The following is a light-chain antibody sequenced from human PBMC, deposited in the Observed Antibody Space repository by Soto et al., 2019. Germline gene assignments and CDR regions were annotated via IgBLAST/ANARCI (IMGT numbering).Light chain of an antibody. CDR3: ATWDDSLNTEL. V-gene: IGLV1-36*01. CDR2: YDD. J-gene: IGLJ2*01. CDR1: NSNIGNKP. Sequence: QSVLTQPPSVSGAPRQRATISCLGGNSNIGNKPVNGYQQLPGQAPKLLIYYDDLRPSGVSDRFSGSKSGTSASLTISGLQSEDEALYYCATWDDSLNTELFGGGTKLTVL.